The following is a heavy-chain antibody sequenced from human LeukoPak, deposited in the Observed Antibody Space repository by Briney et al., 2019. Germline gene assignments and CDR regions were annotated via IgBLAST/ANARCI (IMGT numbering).Heavy chain of an antibody. CDR2: INQDGSEK. CDR3: AGGVNYFDY. J-gene: IGHJ4*02. D-gene: IGHD4-23*01. CDR1: GCTLSSYW. V-gene: IGHV3-7*04. Sequence: PGGSLRLSCAASGCTLSSYWMSWVRQAPGKGLEWVANINQDGSEKYYVDSVKGRFTISRDNAKNSLYLQMNSLRAEDTAVYYCAGGVNYFDYWGQGTLVTVSS.